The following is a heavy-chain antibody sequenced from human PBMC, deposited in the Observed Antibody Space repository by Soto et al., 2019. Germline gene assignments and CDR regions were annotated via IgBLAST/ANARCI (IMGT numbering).Heavy chain of an antibody. V-gene: IGHV3-11*01. CDR1: GFTLSGYY. Sequence: PGGSLRLSCAGSGFTLSGYYMSWIRQAPGKGLEWVSYVSGSGATTYYADSVKGRFTISRGNARNSLYLHLNNLRAADTAVYYCARARPDIVQMVGETPGYYGMGVWGPGTTVTVSS. J-gene: IGHJ6*02. D-gene: IGHD2-8*01. CDR2: VSGSGATT. CDR3: ARARPDIVQMVGETPGYYGMGV.